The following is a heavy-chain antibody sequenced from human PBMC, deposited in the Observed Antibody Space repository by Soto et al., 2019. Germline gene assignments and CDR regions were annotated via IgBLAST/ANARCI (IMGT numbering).Heavy chain of an antibody. J-gene: IGHJ4*02. CDR3: ARGRGYSSSWSIYYFDF. Sequence: QEQLVESGGGVVQPGRSLRLSCGASGFTFSSHCMHWVRQAPGKGLEWVAVIRYDGSNKYYADSVKGRFTISRDNSKNTLYLQMNSLRAEDTAVYYCARGRGYSSSWSIYYFDFWGQGTQVTVSS. CDR1: GFTFSSHC. CDR2: IRYDGSNK. D-gene: IGHD6-13*01. V-gene: IGHV3-33*01.